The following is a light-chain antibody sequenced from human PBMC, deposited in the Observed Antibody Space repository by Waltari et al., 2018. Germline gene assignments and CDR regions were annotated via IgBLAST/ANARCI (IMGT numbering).Light chain of an antibody. CDR1: QSISNR. V-gene: IGKV1-5*03. CDR3: QQYNSYSLLT. Sequence: DIQMTQSPFTLSASVGDRVIITCRASQSISNRLAWYQHKPGKAPKPLIYKASTLASGVPSRFSGSGSGTDFSLTISSLQPDDFATYYCQQYNSYSLLTFGGGTKVEIK. CDR2: KAS. J-gene: IGKJ4*01.